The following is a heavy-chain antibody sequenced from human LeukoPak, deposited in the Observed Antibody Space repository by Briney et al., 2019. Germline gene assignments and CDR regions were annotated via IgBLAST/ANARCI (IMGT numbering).Heavy chain of an antibody. CDR1: EFTFSRYS. J-gene: IGHJ4*02. D-gene: IGHD3-3*01. V-gene: IGHV3-48*04. CDR2: ISRSSSTI. CDR3: AREYDFWSGLSPPDY. Sequence: GGSLRLSCAASEFTFSRYSMNWVRQAPGKGLEWVSYISRSSSTIHYADSVKGRFTISRDNAKSSLFLQMNSLRAEDTAVYYCAREYDFWSGLSPPDYWGQGTLVTVSS.